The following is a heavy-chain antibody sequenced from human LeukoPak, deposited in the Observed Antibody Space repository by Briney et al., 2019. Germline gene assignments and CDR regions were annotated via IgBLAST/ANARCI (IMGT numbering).Heavy chain of an antibody. CDR3: ARERQDTILHSGAFDI. D-gene: IGHD2-21*01. J-gene: IGHJ3*02. V-gene: IGHV3-30-3*01. Sequence: PGRSLILSCAASGFTFSTYFMHWCRQAPGKGLEWVADIASDGSHTFYVESVKGRFTISRDNSKSTLYLQMNSLRAEDTAVYFCARERQDTILHSGAFDIWGQGTMVTVSS. CDR1: GFTFSTYF. CDR2: IASDGSHT.